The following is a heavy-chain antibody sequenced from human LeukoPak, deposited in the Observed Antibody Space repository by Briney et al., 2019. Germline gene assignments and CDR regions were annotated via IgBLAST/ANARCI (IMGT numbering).Heavy chain of an antibody. Sequence: GGSLRLSCAASGFTFSSYGMSWVRQAPGKGLEWVGRIKSKTDGGTTDYAAPVKGRFTISRDDSKNTLYLQMNSLKTEDTAVYYCTTEVSAGYSYFDYWGQGTLVTVSS. CDR1: GFTFSSYG. D-gene: IGHD3-9*01. J-gene: IGHJ4*02. CDR2: IKSKTDGGTT. V-gene: IGHV3-15*01. CDR3: TTEVSAGYSYFDY.